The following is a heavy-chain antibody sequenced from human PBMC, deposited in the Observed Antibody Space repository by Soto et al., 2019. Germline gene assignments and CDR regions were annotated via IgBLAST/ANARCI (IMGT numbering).Heavy chain of an antibody. V-gene: IGHV4-61*08. CDR2: IYYSGST. J-gene: IGHJ6*02. CDR1: GATVSRGDYF. Sequence: SETLSLTCTVSGATVSRGDYFWTWIRQPPGKGLEWIGYIYYSGSTNYNPSLKSRVTISVDTSKNQFSLKLSSVTAADTAVYYCARSGYCSGGSCYFRYYGMDVWGQGTTVTVSS. CDR3: ARSGYCSGGSCYFRYYGMDV. D-gene: IGHD2-15*01.